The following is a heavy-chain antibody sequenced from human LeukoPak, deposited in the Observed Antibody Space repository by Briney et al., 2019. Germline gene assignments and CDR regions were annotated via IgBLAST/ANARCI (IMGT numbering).Heavy chain of an antibody. V-gene: IGHV4-59*01. J-gene: IGHJ5*02. CDR3: ARDHSTMVRGALYLNWFDP. CDR1: GGSISSYY. Sequence: SETLSLTCTVSGGSISSYYWSWIRQPPGKGLEWIGYIYYSGSTNYNPSLKSRVTISVDTSKNQFSPKLSSVTAADTAVYYCARDHSTMVRGALYLNWFDPWGQGTLVTVSS. D-gene: IGHD3-10*01. CDR2: IYYSGST.